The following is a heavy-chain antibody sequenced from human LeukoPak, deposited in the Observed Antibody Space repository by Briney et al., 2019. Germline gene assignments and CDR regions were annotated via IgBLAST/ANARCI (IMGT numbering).Heavy chain of an antibody. CDR2: IGTAGDT. J-gene: IGHJ6*02. D-gene: IGHD3-22*01. Sequence: GGSLRLSCAASRFTFSSYDLHWVRQAQGKGLEWVSAIGTAGDTYYPGSVKGRFTISRENAKNSLYLQMNSLRAGDTAVYYCAEKHYYDSSGTYTYYYGMDVWGQGTTVTVSS. CDR1: RFTFSSYD. CDR3: AEKHYYDSSGTYTYYYGMDV. V-gene: IGHV3-13*01.